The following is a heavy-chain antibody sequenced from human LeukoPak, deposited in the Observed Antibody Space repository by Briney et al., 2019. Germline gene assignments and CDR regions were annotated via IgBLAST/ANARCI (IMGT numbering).Heavy chain of an antibody. CDR1: GFSLSTRGMS. J-gene: IGHJ4*02. V-gene: IGHV2-70*11. D-gene: IGHD3-3*01. CDR3: ARNITIFGGREYFDY. Sequence: RESGPALVKPTQTLTLTCTFSGFSLSTRGMSVSWIRQPPGKALGWLARIDWDDDKYYNTSLRTRLTISKDTSKNQVVLTVTNMDPVDTATYYCARNITIFGGREYFDYWGQGTLVTVSS. CDR2: IDWDDDK.